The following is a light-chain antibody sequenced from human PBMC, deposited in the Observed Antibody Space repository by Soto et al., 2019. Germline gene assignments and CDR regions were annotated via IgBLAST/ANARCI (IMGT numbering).Light chain of an antibody. CDR2: YAS. V-gene: IGKV3-15*01. CDR1: QSVSSN. J-gene: IGKJ1*01. CDR3: QQYNNWPGT. Sequence: EIVMTQSPATLSVSPGERATLSCRASQSVSSNLAWYQQKPGQAPRLLIYYASTRATGIPARFSGSGSGTEFTLTISSLQSEDVAVYYCQQYNNWPGTFGQGTKVDI.